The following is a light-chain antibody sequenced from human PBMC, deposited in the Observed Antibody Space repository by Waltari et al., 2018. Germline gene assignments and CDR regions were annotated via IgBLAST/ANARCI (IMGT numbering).Light chain of an antibody. CDR2: WAS. J-gene: IGKJ4*01. CDR3: QQYYSTPPLT. Sequence: DIVMTQSPDSLAVSLGEWATINCKSSQSFLYSSNIKNYLTWYQQKPGQPPRLLIYWASTRESGVPDRFSGSGSETDFTLTISSLQAEDVAVYYCQQYYSTPPLTFGGGTKVEIK. V-gene: IGKV4-1*01. CDR1: QSFLYSSNIKNY.